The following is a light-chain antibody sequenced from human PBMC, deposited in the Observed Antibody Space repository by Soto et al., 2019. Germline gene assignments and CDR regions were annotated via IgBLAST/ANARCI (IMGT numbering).Light chain of an antibody. V-gene: IGLV1-40*01. CDR3: HSYDSSLSAVV. Sequence: QLVLTQPPSVSGAPGQRVTISCTGSSSNIGAGYDVHWYQQLPRTAPKLLIYGNTNRPSGVPDRFSGSKSGTSASLAITGLQAEDEADYYCHSYDSSLSAVVFGGGTKLTVL. CDR1: SSNIGAGYD. CDR2: GNT. J-gene: IGLJ2*01.